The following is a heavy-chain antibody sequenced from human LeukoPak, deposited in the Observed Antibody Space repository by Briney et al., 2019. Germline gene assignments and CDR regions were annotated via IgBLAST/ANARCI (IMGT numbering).Heavy chain of an antibody. D-gene: IGHD3-10*01. V-gene: IGHV3-23*01. CDR3: AKSSRVALWFGESDY. CDR2: ISGSGGYT. J-gene: IGHJ4*02. Sequence: PGGSLRLSCAASGFTFSSYAMSWVRQAPGKGLEWVSAISGSGGYTYYADSVKGRFTISRDNSKNTLYLQMNSLRAEDTAVYYCAKSSRVALWFGESDYWGQGTLVTVSS. CDR1: GFTFSSYA.